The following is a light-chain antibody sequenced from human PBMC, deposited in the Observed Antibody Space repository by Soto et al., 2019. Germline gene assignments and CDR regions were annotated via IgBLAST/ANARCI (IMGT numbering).Light chain of an antibody. CDR3: QQYSTSPSN. CDR1: QSVSRW. Sequence: DIQMTQSPSTLSASVGDRLTITCRANQSVSRWLAWYQQKPGIAPKLLIYKASTLESGVPLRFSGSGSGTEFTLAISSVQPDDCATYYCQQYSTSPSNFGQGTKLDIK. J-gene: IGKJ2*01. CDR2: KAS. V-gene: IGKV1-5*03.